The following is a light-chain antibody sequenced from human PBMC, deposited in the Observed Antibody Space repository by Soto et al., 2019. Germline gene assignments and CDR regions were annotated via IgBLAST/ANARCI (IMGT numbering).Light chain of an antibody. CDR1: QSISTL. J-gene: IGKJ1*01. Sequence: DIQMTQSPSTLSASVGDRVTITCRASQSISTLLAWYQQKPGRAPKLLLYKASTLASGVPSRFSGGGSGTEFTLTISGLQPDDFAIYYCQQYNSYSGAFGQGTKVDIK. V-gene: IGKV1-5*03. CDR2: KAS. CDR3: QQYNSYSGA.